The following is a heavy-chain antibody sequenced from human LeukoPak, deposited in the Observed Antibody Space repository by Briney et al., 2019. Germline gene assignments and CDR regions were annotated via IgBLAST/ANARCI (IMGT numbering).Heavy chain of an antibody. V-gene: IGHV4-30-4*08. D-gene: IGHD2-21*02. Sequence: SETLSLTCTVSGGSISNGDYYWSWIRQPPGKGLEWIGYIYYSGSTYYNPSLKSRVTISVDTSKNQFSLKLSSVTAADTAVYYCAKSGRRDWVTAIRAPSDYWGQGTLVTVSS. J-gene: IGHJ4*02. CDR2: IYYSGST. CDR3: AKSGRRDWVTAIRAPSDY. CDR1: GGSISNGDYY.